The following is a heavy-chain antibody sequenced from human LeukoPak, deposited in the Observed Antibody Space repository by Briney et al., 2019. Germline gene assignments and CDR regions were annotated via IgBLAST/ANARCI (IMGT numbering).Heavy chain of an antibody. V-gene: IGHV3-23*01. D-gene: IGHD6-13*01. CDR2: INGSGGST. J-gene: IGHJ4*02. Sequence: GGSLRLSCAASGFTFSSYTINWVRQAPGKGLEWVSTINGSGGSTYYADSVKGRFTISRDNSKNTLYLQMNSLRAEDTAVYYCAKMYSSSWYYFDYWGQGTRVTVSS. CDR1: GFTFSSYT. CDR3: AKMYSSSWYYFDY.